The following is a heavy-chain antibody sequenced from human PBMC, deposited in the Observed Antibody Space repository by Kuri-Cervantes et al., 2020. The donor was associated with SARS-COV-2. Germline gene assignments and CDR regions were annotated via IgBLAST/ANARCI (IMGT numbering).Heavy chain of an antibody. CDR1: GFPFSSYW. CDR3: ARERLKYCSSNCCYCWFDP. J-gene: IGHJ5*02. CDR2: IKSDGSST. V-gene: IGHV3-74*01. Sequence: LSLTRAGSGFPFSSYWMPWVRQAPGKGLGWVSRIKSDGSSTSYADSVKGRFTISRDNAKNTLYPQMNSLRAEDTAVYYCARERLKYCSSNCCYCWFDPWGQGTLVTVSS. D-gene: IGHD2-2*01.